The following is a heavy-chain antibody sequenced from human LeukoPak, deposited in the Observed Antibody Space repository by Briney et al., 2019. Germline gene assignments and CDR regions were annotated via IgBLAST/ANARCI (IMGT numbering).Heavy chain of an antibody. Sequence: ASVKVSCKASGYTFTSYGISWVRQAPGQGLEWMGWISAYSGNTNYAQKLQGRVTMTTDTSTSTAYMELRGLRSDDTAVYYCVRGGSGSYYLGNFDYWGQGTLVTVSS. D-gene: IGHD1-26*01. V-gene: IGHV1-18*01. CDR3: VRGGSGSYYLGNFDY. J-gene: IGHJ4*02. CDR1: GYTFTSYG. CDR2: ISAYSGNT.